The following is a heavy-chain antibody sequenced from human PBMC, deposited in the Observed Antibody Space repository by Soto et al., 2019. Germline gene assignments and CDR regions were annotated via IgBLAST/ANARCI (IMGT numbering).Heavy chain of an antibody. CDR3: ARIIPSYSGYDYYYYYYMDV. CDR2: IDWDDDK. Sequence: GSGPTLVNPTQTLTLTCTFSGFSLSTSGMCVSWIRQPPGKALEWLARIDWDDDKYYSTSLKTRLTISKDTSKNQVVLTMTNMDPVDTATYYCARIIPSYSGYDYYYYYYMDVWGKGTTVTVSS. V-gene: IGHV2-70*11. D-gene: IGHD5-12*01. J-gene: IGHJ6*03. CDR1: GFSLSTSGMC.